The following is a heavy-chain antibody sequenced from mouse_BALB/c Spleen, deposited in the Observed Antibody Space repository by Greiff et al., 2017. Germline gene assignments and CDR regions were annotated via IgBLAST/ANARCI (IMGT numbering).Heavy chain of an antibody. CDR3: ARQGGRGYFDV. Sequence: EVMLVESGGGLVKPGGSLKLSCAASGFTFSSYAMSWVRQTPEKRLEWVATISSGGSYTYYPDSVKGRFTISRDNAKNTLYLQMSSLRSEDTAMYYCARQGGRGYFDVWGAGTTVTVSS. D-gene: IGHD6-1*01. CDR1: GFTFSSYA. V-gene: IGHV5-9-3*01. J-gene: IGHJ1*01. CDR2: ISSGGSYT.